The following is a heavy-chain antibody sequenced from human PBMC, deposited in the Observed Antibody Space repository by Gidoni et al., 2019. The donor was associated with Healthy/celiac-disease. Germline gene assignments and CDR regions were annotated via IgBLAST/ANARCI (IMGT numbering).Heavy chain of an antibody. CDR2: ISAYNGNT. Sequence: VQLVQSGAEVKKPGSSVTVASKTSGYTFTSYGISWLRQAPGQGLEWMGWISAYNGNTNYAQELQGRVTMTTDTSTSTAYMELRSLRSDDTAVYYCARGTMTYFDYWGQGTLVTVSS. D-gene: IGHD3-22*01. V-gene: IGHV1-18*01. J-gene: IGHJ4*02. CDR3: ARGTMTYFDY. CDR1: GYTFTSYG.